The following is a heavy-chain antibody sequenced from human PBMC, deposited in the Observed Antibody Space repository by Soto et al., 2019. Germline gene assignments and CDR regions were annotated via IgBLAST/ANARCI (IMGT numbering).Heavy chain of an antibody. V-gene: IGHV4-59*01. CDR1: GGSIGTYC. D-gene: IGHD4-17*01. Sequence: QVQLQESGPGLVRPSETLSLTCTVSGGSIGTYCWSWILQPPGRGLEWIGYIYDGGSTDYSPSLKSRVTMSVDTSKSQFSLNLNSVTTADTAVYYCAFSWNAMAVTTFDSWGQGIQVTVSS. CDR3: AFSWNAMAVTTFDS. J-gene: IGHJ4*02. CDR2: IYDGGST.